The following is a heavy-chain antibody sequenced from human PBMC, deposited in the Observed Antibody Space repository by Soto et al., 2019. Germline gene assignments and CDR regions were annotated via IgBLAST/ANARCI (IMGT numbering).Heavy chain of an antibody. V-gene: IGHV4-59*08. D-gene: IGHD3-16*01. CDR2: IYYSGST. CDR1: GGSISSYY. J-gene: IGHJ3*02. CDR3: ARLGVMTSFAFDI. Sequence: SETLSLTCTVSGGSISSYYWSWIRQPPGKGLEWIGNIYYSGSTNYNPSLKSRVTISVDTSKNQLYLKLGSVTAADMDMYYCARLGVMTSFAFDIWGQGTMVTVSS.